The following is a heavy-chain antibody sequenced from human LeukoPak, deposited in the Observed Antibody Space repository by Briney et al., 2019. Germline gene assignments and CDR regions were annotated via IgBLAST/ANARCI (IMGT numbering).Heavy chain of an antibody. D-gene: IGHD1-26*01. J-gene: IGHJ4*02. CDR3: AIARGALSGWTLFCVVC. Sequence: APVKVSCKASGYTFTGYYMHWVRHGPEQGPEWMGRIYPNSGGTNYAQKFQGRVTMTRDTSISTAFMELSRLRSDDRSVYYCAIARGALSGWTLFCVVCWVQGGLVSVSS. CDR2: IYPNSGGT. CDR1: GYTFTGYY. V-gene: IGHV1-2*06.